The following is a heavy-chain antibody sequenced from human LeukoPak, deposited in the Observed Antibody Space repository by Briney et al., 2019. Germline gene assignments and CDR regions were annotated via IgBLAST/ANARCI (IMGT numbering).Heavy chain of an antibody. CDR1: RFTFSNYW. CDR3: ARVGRSGWDFDH. J-gene: IGHJ4*02. D-gene: IGHD6-19*01. Sequence: GGSLRLSCVASRFTFSNYWMTWVRQAPGKGLEWLAIINEGGGLTYYVDSVKGRFTISRDNANNSLFLQLISLTVDDTAVYYCARVGRSGWDFDHWGQGTLVTVSS. V-gene: IGHV3-7*01. CDR2: INEGGGLT.